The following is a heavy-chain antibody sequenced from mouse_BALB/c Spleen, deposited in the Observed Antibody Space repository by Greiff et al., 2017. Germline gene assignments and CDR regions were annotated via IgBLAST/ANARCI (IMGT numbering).Heavy chain of an antibody. CDR3: ARDFGYYYYFDY. CDR2: IWAGGST. V-gene: IGHV2-9*02. D-gene: IGHD2-3*01. J-gene: IGHJ2*01. CDR1: GFSLTSYG. Sequence: VKLVESGPGLVAPSQSLSITCTVSGFSLTSYGVHWVRQPPGKGLEWLGVIWAGGSTNYNSALMSRLSISKDNSKSQVFLKMNSLQTDDTAMYYCARDFGYYYYFDYWGQGTTLTVSS.